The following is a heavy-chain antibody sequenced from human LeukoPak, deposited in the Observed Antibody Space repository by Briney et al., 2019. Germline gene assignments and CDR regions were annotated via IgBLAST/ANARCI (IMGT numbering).Heavy chain of an antibody. CDR3: ARDRIVVVPAAISPNYYYYGMDV. J-gene: IGHJ6*02. D-gene: IGHD2-2*01. Sequence: TLSLTCTVSGGSISSGGYYWSWIRQHPGKGLEWIGYIYYSGSTYYNPSLKSRVTISVDTSKNQFSLKLSSVTAADTAVYYCARDRIVVVPAAISPNYYYYGMDVWGQGTTVTVSS. CDR1: GGSISSGGYY. V-gene: IGHV4-31*03. CDR2: IYYSGST.